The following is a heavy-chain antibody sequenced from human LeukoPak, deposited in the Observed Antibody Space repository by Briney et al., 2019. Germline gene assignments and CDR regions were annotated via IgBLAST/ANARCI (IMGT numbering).Heavy chain of an antibody. V-gene: IGHV3-7*03. CDR3: ARGDYYGSGSSYHDAFDI. CDR2: IKPDGSEK. CDR1: GFTLSSYW. D-gene: IGHD3-10*01. Sequence: GGSLRLSCAASGFTLSSYWMSWVRQAPGKGLEWVANIKPDGSEKHYVDSVKGRLTIARDNAKNSLYLQMNSLRAEDTAVYYCARGDYYGSGSSYHDAFDIWGQGTMVTVSS. J-gene: IGHJ3*02.